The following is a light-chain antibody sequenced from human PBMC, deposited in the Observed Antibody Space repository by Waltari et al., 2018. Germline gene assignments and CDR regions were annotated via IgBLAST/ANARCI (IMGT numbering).Light chain of an antibody. CDR2: DVD. CDR1: SSDIGGYNL. CDR3: SSYTRISTYV. Sequence: QSALTQPASVSGSPGQSITISCTGTSSDIGGYNLVSWYQQRPTKAPKLMSYDVDKRPSGGSDRFSGSTSGNPASLTISGLQAEDEADYYCSSYTRISTYVFGGGTQVSVL. V-gene: IGLV2-14*01. J-gene: IGLJ1*01.